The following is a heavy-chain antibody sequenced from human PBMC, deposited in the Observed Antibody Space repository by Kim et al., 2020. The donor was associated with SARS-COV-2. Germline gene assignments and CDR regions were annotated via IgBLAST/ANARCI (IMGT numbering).Heavy chain of an antibody. J-gene: IGHJ4*02. CDR3: ASTWDYGELYFDY. V-gene: IGHV4-31*02. D-gene: IGHD4-17*01. Sequence: YTPATKSRVTLPVDTSKNQFSLKLSSVTAADTAVYYCASTWDYGELYFDYWGQGTLVTVSS.